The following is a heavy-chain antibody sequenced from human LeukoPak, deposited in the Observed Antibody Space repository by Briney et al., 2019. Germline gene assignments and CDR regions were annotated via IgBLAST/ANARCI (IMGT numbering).Heavy chain of an antibody. J-gene: IGHJ4*02. Sequence: PGGSLRLSCAASGFTFSSYWMSWVRQAPGKGLEWVANIKQDGSEKYYVDSVKGRFTISRDNAKNSLYLQMNSLRAEDTAVYYCARDRRVVPAASDYWGQGTLVTVSS. CDR2: IKQDGSEK. CDR1: GFTFSSYW. CDR3: ARDRRVVPAASDY. V-gene: IGHV3-7*01. D-gene: IGHD2-2*01.